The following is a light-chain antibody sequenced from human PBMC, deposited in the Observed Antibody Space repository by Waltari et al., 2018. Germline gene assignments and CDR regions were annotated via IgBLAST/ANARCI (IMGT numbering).Light chain of an antibody. J-gene: IGLJ1*01. CDR3: CSYAGSTTFYV. V-gene: IGLV2-23*01. Sequence: QSALTQPASVSGSPGQSITISCTGTNSDVGSYNLVSWYQQHPGKAPKLMIYESSERPSGVSIRFSGSKSGNTASLTISGVQAEDEADYYCCSYAGSTTFYVFGTGTKVTVL. CDR2: ESS. CDR1: NSDVGSYNL.